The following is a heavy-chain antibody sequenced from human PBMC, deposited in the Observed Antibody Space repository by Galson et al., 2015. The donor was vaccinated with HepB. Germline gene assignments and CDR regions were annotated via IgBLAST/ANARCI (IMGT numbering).Heavy chain of an antibody. Sequence: SLRLSCATFEFTFGDYAMSWFRQAPGKGLEWIGFIRTKAYGGTTEYAASVKGKFIISRDDSESIAYLQMNSLTSDDTAVYYCARKIASPDYDYYGLDVWGQGTTVTVSS. CDR3: ARKIASPDYDYYGLDV. J-gene: IGHJ6*02. V-gene: IGHV3-49*03. CDR1: EFTFGDYA. D-gene: IGHD4/OR15-4a*01. CDR2: IRTKAYGGTT.